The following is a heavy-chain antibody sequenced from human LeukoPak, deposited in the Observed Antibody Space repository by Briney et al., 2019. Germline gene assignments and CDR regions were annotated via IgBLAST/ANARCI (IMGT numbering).Heavy chain of an antibody. Sequence: SETLSLTCALYGGSFSGYYWSWIRQPPGKGLEWIGEINHSGSTNYNPSLKSRVTISVDTSKNQFSLKPSSVTAADTAVYYCARGRYCSSTSCYTSFDYWGQGTLVTVSS. CDR2: INHSGST. CDR3: ARGRYCSSTSCYTSFDY. V-gene: IGHV4-34*01. CDR1: GGSFSGYY. J-gene: IGHJ4*02. D-gene: IGHD2-2*02.